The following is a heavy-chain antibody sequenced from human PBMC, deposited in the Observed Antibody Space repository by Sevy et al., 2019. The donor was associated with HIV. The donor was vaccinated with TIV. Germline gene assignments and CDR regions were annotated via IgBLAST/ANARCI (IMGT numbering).Heavy chain of an antibody. CDR1: GYTLIQLS. D-gene: IGHD3-22*01. V-gene: IGHV1-24*01. J-gene: IGHJ4*02. CDR2: FDPEDGET. Sequence: GSVKVSCKVSGYTLIQLSMHWVRQVPGKGLEWMGSFDPEDGETIYAQKFQGRVTMTEDTSTDTAYMELSSLKSEDTAIFYCAITKDYYDSSGYPFDYWGQGTLVTVSS. CDR3: AITKDYYDSSGYPFDY.